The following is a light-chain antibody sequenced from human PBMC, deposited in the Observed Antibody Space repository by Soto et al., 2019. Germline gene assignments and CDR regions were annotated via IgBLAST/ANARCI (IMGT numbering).Light chain of an antibody. V-gene: IGKV1-5*03. CDR3: QQYNSYPLT. J-gene: IGKJ4*01. CDR1: QSINTW. Sequence: DIRMTQSHSTLSASVTDRVTIACRASQSINTWLAWYQQKPGKVPKFLIQKASTLESGVPSRFSGSGSGTEFTLTISSLQPDDFATYFCQQYNSYPLTFGGGTKVEIK. CDR2: KAS.